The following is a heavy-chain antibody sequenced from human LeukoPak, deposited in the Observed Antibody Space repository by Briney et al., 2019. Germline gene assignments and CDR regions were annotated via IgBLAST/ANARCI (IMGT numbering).Heavy chain of an antibody. Sequence: SGGSLRLSCAASGFTFSTYWMSWVRQAPGKGLEWVANIKQDGTEKYYVDSVKGRFTISRDNAKNSLYLQMNSLRAEDTAVYYCARGDCGGDCYTDYWGQGTLVTVSS. CDR2: IKQDGTEK. D-gene: IGHD2-21*02. V-gene: IGHV3-7*01. CDR1: GFTFSTYW. CDR3: ARGDCGGDCYTDY. J-gene: IGHJ4*02.